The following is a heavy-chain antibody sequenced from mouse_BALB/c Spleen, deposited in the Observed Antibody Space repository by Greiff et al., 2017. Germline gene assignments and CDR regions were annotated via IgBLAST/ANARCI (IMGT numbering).Heavy chain of an antibody. Sequence: DVHLVESGGGLVQPGGSLRLSCATSGFTFTDYYMSWVRQPPGKALEWLGFIRNKANGYTTEYSASVKGRFTISRDNSQSILYLQMNTLRAEDSATYYCARDKGLFAYWGQGTLVTVSA. D-gene: IGHD3-3*01. CDR2: IRNKANGYTT. CDR1: GFTFTDYY. CDR3: ARDKGLFAY. J-gene: IGHJ3*01. V-gene: IGHV7-3*02.